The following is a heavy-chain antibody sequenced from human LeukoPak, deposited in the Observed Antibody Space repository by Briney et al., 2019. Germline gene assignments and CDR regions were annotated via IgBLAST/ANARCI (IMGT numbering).Heavy chain of an antibody. CDR1: GFTFSNYA. Sequence: GGSLRLSCAASGFTFSNYAMTWVRQAPGKGLEWVSILSGSGGATYYADSVKGRFAISRDNSENTLFLQMNNLGAEDTAVYYCAKKRVITTPDAIDWYFDLWGRGTLVTVSS. J-gene: IGHJ2*01. V-gene: IGHV3-23*01. D-gene: IGHD3-10*01. CDR3: AKKRVITTPDAIDWYFDL. CDR2: LSGSGGAT.